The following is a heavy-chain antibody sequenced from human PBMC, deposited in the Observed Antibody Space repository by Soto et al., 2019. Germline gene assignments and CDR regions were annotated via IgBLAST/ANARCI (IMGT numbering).Heavy chain of an antibody. CDR1: ADSFSSYG. CDR3: ARVFPDGWVEPGVVRGYLDT. D-gene: IGHD3-3*01. CDR2: IIPIFGTT. V-gene: IGHV1-69*06. Sequence: QVQLVQSGAEVKDPGSAVKVSCKAPADSFSSYGISWVRQAPGQGLEWMGGIIPIFGTTNYAEKFQGRVTITADKSTNTAYMELRSLRSEDTALYYCARVFPDGWVEPGVVRGYLDTWGRGTLVTVYS. J-gene: IGHJ4*02.